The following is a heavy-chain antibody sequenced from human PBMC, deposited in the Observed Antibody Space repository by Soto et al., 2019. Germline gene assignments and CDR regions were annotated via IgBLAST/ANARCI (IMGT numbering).Heavy chain of an antibody. Sequence: ASVKVSCKAVGYSFTNYGISWVRQAPGQGLEWMGWISAYNGNTNYAQKFQGRVTITADKSTSTAYMELSSLRSEDTAVYYCARGVVPAATTMDYGGQGTLVTVSS. CDR2: ISAYNGNT. CDR3: ARGVVPAATTMDY. CDR1: GYSFTNYG. J-gene: IGHJ4*02. V-gene: IGHV1-18*01. D-gene: IGHD2-2*01.